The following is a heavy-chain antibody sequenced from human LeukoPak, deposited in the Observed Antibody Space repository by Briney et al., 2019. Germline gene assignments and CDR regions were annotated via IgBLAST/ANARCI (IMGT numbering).Heavy chain of an antibody. D-gene: IGHD3-22*01. CDR1: GFTFSSYA. V-gene: IGHV3-30*04. CDR2: ISYDGSNK. Sequence: GGSLRLSCAASGFTFSSYAMHWVRQAPGKGLEWVAVISYDGSNKYYADSVKGRFTISRDNSKNTLYLQMNSLRAEDTAVYYCARSRGVDSSGYYYYYYGMDVWGQGTTVTVSS. CDR3: ARSRGVDSSGYYYYYYGMDV. J-gene: IGHJ6*02.